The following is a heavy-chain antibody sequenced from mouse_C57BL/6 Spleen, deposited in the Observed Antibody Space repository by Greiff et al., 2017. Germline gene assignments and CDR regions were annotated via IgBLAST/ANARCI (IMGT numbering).Heavy chain of an antibody. J-gene: IGHJ2*01. Sequence: QVQLQQPGAELVKPGASVTLSCKASGYTFTSYWMHWVKQRPGRGLGWIGRIDPNSGGTKYNEKFTRKATLTVDKPSSTAYMQLSSLTSEDSAVYCCARSRDYLDYWGQGTTLTVSS. CDR3: ARSRDYLDY. CDR2: IDPNSGGT. CDR1: GYTFTSYW. V-gene: IGHV1-72*01.